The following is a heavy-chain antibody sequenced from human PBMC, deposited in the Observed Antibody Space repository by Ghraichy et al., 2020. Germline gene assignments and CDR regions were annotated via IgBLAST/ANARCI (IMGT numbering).Heavy chain of an antibody. V-gene: IGHV4-34*01. J-gene: IGHJ1*01. CDR2: INHSGGT. D-gene: IGHD6-13*01. CDR1: GGSFSAYY. CDR3: AKWVFAAGTKFHH. Sequence: ETLALTCAVYGGSFSAYYWTWIRQPPGKGLEWIGEINHSGGTNYNPSLKSRVTISVDTSKNHLSLKMNSVTAADTAVYYCAKWVFAAGTKFHHWGQGTLVTVSS.